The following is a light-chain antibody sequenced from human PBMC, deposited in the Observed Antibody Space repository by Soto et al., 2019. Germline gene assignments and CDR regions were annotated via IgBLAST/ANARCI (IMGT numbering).Light chain of an antibody. CDR1: QGISSA. CDR3: QQFNSYPHT. CDR2: DAS. J-gene: IGKJ1*01. Sequence: AIQLTQSPSSLSASVGDRVTITCRASQGISSALAWYQQKPGKAPKLLIYDASSLESGVPSRFSGSGSGTDFTLTICSLQPEDFATYYRQQFNSYPHTFGEGTKVDIK. V-gene: IGKV1-13*02.